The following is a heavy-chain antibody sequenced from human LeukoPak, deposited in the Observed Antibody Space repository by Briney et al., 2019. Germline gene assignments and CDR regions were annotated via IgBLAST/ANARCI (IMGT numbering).Heavy chain of an antibody. CDR3: ARVARDSYSSGYGSGSYYTA. Sequence: ASVKVSCKASGYTFTGYYMHWVRQAPGQGLEWMGWINPNSGGTNYAQKFQGRVTMTRDTSISTAYMELSRLRSDDTAVYYCARVARDSYSSGYGSGSYYTAWGQGTLVTVSS. V-gene: IGHV1-2*02. D-gene: IGHD3-10*01. CDR2: INPNSGGT. J-gene: IGHJ5*02. CDR1: GYTFTGYY.